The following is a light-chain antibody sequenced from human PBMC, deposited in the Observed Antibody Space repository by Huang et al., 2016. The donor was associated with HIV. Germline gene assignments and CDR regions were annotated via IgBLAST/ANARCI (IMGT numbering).Light chain of an antibody. Sequence: DIQITQSPSSLSASVGDTVIITCRASQNIKRYLNLYQQEPGKAPKLLISAASNLQSGVPSTFSGRGSGTDFTLTINSLQPEDSATYYCQQSARTPRTFGQGTKLEI. CDR1: QNIKRY. J-gene: IGKJ2*01. CDR3: QQSARTPRT. CDR2: AAS. V-gene: IGKV1-39*01.